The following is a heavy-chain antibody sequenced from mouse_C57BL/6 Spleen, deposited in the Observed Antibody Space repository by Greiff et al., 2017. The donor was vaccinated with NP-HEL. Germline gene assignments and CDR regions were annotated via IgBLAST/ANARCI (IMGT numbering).Heavy chain of an antibody. CDR2: IDPSDSYT. CDR3: ARSLGSSPYFDY. Sequence: QVQLQQPGAELVMPGASVKLSCKASGYTFTSYWMHWVKQRPGQGLEWIGEIDPSDSYTNYNQKFKGKSTLTVDKSSSTAYMQLSSLTSEDSAVYYCARSLGSSPYFDYWGQGTTLTVSS. CDR1: GYTFTSYW. V-gene: IGHV1-69*01. D-gene: IGHD4-1*01. J-gene: IGHJ2*01.